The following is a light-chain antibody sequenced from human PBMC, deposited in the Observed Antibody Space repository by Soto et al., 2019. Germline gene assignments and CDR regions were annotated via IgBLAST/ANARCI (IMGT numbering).Light chain of an antibody. Sequence: EIVMTQSPATLSVSPGERATLSCRASQSVSSSLAWYQQKPGQAPRLLIYGASTRATGVPARFSGSGSGTEFTLTISSLQSEDFAVYYCQQYNNWPQTFGQGTKVEIK. CDR1: QSVSSS. CDR2: GAS. V-gene: IGKV3-15*01. J-gene: IGKJ1*01. CDR3: QQYNNWPQT.